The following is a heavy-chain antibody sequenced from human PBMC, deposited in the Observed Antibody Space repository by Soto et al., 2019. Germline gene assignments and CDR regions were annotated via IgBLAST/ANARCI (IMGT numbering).Heavy chain of an antibody. Sequence: SETLSLTCTVSGGSISSGDYYWSWIRQPPGKGLEWIGYIYYSGSTYYNPSLKSRVTISVDTSKNQFSLKLSSVTAADTAVYYCAREGGAALHLGYYYGMDVWGQGTTVTV. V-gene: IGHV4-30-4*01. CDR3: AREGGAALHLGYYYGMDV. CDR2: IYYSGST. D-gene: IGHD3-16*01. J-gene: IGHJ6*02. CDR1: GGSISSGDYY.